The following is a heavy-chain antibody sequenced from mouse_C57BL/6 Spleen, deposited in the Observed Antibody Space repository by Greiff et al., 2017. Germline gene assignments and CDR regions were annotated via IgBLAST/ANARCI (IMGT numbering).Heavy chain of an antibody. D-gene: IGHD4-1*01. Sequence: QVQLQQPGAELVKPGASVKLSCKASGYTFTSYWMQWVKQRPGQGLEWIGEIDPSDSYTNYNQKFKGKATLTVDTSSSTAYMQLSSLTSEDSAVXYCARSTRWDEDWGQGTTLTVSS. CDR3: ARSTRWDED. V-gene: IGHV1-50*01. CDR1: GYTFTSYW. CDR2: IDPSDSYT. J-gene: IGHJ2*01.